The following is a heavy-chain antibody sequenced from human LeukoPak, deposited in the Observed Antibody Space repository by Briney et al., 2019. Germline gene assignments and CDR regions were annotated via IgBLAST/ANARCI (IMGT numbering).Heavy chain of an antibody. V-gene: IGHV3-33*06. CDR1: GFTLISYA. CDR2: IWYDGSNK. D-gene: IGHD3-22*01. CDR3: AKDISGGSGYSQSLQY. Sequence: PGGSLRLSCAASAASGFTLISYAMHWVRQAPGKGLEWVAVIWYDGSNKSYGDSVKGRFTISRDNSKNTVYLQTNSLRAEDTAVYYCAKDISGGSGYSQSLQYWGQGTLVTVSS. J-gene: IGHJ1*01.